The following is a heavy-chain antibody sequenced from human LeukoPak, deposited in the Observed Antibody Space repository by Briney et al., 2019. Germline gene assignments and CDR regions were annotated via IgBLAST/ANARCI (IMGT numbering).Heavy chain of an antibody. V-gene: IGHV3-21*01. D-gene: IGHD3-3*01. CDR1: AFTFITST. Sequence: GGSLRLSCVASAFTFITSTMKWVRQAPGKGLEWVSSISISGTYIYYADSIKGRFTISRDNAKNSLYLQMNSLRAEDTELYYCRRAGYIVFKKCEKSCYSLRHLYLWGRGTLVTVSS. CDR2: ISISGTYI. J-gene: IGHJ2*01. CDR3: RRAGYIVFKKCEKSCYSLRHLYL.